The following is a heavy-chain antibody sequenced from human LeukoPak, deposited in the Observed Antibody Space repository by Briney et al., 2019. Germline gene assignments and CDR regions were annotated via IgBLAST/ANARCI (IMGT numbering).Heavy chain of an antibody. D-gene: IGHD3-3*01. V-gene: IGHV3-11*01. CDR1: GFTFSDYY. J-gene: IGHJ4*02. Sequence: PGGSLRLSCAASGFTFSDYYMSWIRQAPGKGLEWVSYISSSGSTIYYADSVKGRFTISRDNAKNSLYLQMNSLRAEDTAVYYCASLFITIFGVANPDGYWGQGTLVTVSS. CDR2: ISSSGSTI. CDR3: ASLFITIFGVANPDGY.